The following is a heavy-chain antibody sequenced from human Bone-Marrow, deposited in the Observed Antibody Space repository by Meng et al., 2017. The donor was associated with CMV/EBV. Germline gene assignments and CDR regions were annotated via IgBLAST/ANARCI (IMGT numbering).Heavy chain of an antibody. CDR2: INNSGGST. CDR3: AKDITIFGVVPEVIDS. D-gene: IGHD3-3*01. CDR1: GFIFSTYA. V-gene: IGHV3-23*01. J-gene: IGHJ4*02. Sequence: GESLKISCAASGFIFSTYAMNWVRQAPGKGLEWVSVINNSGGSTYYADSVKGRFTIFRDNSKNTLYLQMNSLRAEDTAVYYCAKDITIFGVVPEVIDSWGQRTLVTVAS.